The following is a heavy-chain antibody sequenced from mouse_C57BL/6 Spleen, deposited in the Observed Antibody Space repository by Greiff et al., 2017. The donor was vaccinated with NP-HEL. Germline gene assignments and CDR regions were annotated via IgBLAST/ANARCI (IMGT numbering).Heavy chain of an antibody. CDR1: GYTFTDYE. J-gene: IGHJ1*03. V-gene: IGHV1-15*01. CDR3: TRKFTTVVAKGYFDV. D-gene: IGHD1-1*01. CDR2: IDPETGGT. Sequence: QVQLQQSGAELVRPGASVTLSCKASGYTFTDYEMHWVKQTPVHGLEWIGAIDPETGGTAYNQKFKGKAILTADKSSSTAYMELRSLTSEDSAVYYCTRKFTTVVAKGYFDVWGTGTTVTVSS.